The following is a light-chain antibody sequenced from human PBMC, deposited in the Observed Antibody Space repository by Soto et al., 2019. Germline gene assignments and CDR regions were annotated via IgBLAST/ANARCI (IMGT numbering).Light chain of an antibody. CDR2: SAS. CDR3: QQSYRSPWT. Sequence: DIQIAQSPSPLSASVGDRVTLPCRASQAMSTNLNWYQQKPGKAPKLLVSSASNLQGGVPSRFSGSGSGTDFTLTISSLQPEDFATYYCQQSYRSPWTFGQGTKVDI. V-gene: IGKV1-39*01. CDR1: QAMSTN. J-gene: IGKJ1*01.